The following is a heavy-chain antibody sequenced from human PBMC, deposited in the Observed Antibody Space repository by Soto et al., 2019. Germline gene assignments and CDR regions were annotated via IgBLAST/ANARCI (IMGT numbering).Heavy chain of an antibody. Sequence: GGSLRLSCAASGFTFSSYAMSWVRQAPGKGLEWVSAISGSGGSTYYADSVEGRFTISRDNSKNTLYLQMNSLRAEDTAVYYCAKDPEDHYTIFGVNGLYWFDPWGQGTLVTVSS. CDR2: ISGSGGST. CDR3: AKDPEDHYTIFGVNGLYWFDP. CDR1: GFTFSSYA. V-gene: IGHV3-23*01. D-gene: IGHD3-3*01. J-gene: IGHJ5*02.